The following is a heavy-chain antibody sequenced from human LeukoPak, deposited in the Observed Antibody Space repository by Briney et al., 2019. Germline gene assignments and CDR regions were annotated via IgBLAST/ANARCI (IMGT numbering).Heavy chain of an antibody. J-gene: IGHJ4*02. CDR1: GYTFTSYG. V-gene: IGHV1-18*01. D-gene: IGHD1-26*01. Sequence: GASVKVSCKASGYTFTSYGISWVRQAPGQGLEWMGWISAYNGNTNYAQKLQGRVTMTTDTSTSTAYMELRSLRSDDTAVYYCARDLPHDLLVGAPNFDYWGQGTLVTVSS. CDR2: ISAYNGNT. CDR3: ARDLPHDLLVGAPNFDY.